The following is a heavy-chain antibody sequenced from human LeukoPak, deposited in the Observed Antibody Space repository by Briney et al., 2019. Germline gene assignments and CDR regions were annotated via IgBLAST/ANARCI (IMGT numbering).Heavy chain of an antibody. CDR3: ARDWGVEVLSNMFDH. J-gene: IGHJ4*02. V-gene: IGHV1-2*02. CDR2: INPNSGGT. Sequence: ASVKDSCMASGYTLTGYYMHWLRQAPGQGLEWMGWINPNSGGTNYAQKFQGRVTMTRDTSISTAYMELSRLRSDDTAVYYCARDWGVEVLSNMFDHGGQGTLVTVSS. CDR1: GYTLTGYY. D-gene: IGHD3-10*01.